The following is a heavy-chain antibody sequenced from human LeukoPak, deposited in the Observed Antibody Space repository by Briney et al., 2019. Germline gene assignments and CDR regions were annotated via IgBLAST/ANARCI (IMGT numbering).Heavy chain of an antibody. J-gene: IGHJ4*02. CDR1: GCSISSGYY. Sequence: TSETLSLTCTVSGCSISSGYYWGWIRQPPGKGLEWIGSIYHSGSTYYNPSLKSRVTISVDTSKNQFSLKLSSVTAADTAVYHCARDTTADYWGQGTLVTVSS. V-gene: IGHV4-38-2*02. CDR3: ARDTTADY. D-gene: IGHD4-17*01. CDR2: IYHSGST.